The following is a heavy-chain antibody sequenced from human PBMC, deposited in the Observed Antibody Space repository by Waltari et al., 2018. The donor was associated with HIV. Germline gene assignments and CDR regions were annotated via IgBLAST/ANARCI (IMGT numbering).Heavy chain of an antibody. CDR1: GFTFSSYG. J-gene: IGHJ4*02. CDR3: VKAKVVSAYYYSLEY. CDR2: ISYDGGTK. V-gene: IGHV3-30*18. Sequence: QVHLVESGGGVVQPGRSLRLSCATSGFTFSSYGMHWVRQAPGQGLEWMAVISYDGGTKYYADSVKGRFIISRDNSRNTLYLQLSTLRPEDTALYFCVKAKVVSAYYYSLEYWGQGTLVTVSS. D-gene: IGHD3-22*01.